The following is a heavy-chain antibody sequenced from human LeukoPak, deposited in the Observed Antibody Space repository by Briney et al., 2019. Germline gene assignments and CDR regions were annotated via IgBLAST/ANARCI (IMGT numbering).Heavy chain of an antibody. CDR2: ISGSGGST. D-gene: IGHD4-17*01. CDR1: GFTFSSYG. CDR3: AKHPQYGLTDY. Sequence: GGSLRLSCAASGFTFSSYGMSWVRQAPGKGLEWVSAISGSGGSTYYGDSVKGRFTISRDNSKNTLYLQMNSLRAEDTAVYYCAKHPQYGLTDYWGQGTLVTVSS. J-gene: IGHJ4*02. V-gene: IGHV3-23*01.